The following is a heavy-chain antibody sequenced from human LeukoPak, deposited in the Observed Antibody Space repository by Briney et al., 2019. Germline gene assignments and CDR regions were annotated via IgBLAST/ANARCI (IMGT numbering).Heavy chain of an antibody. V-gene: IGHV4-39*07. Sequence: SETLSLTCTVSGGSISSSSYYWGWIRQPPGKGLEWIGSIYYSGNTYYNPSLKSRVAISVDTSKNQFSLKLSSVTAADTAVYYCARDWYSSGWLFDYWGQGTLVTVSS. CDR1: GGSISSSSYY. D-gene: IGHD6-19*01. J-gene: IGHJ4*02. CDR2: IYYSGNT. CDR3: ARDWYSSGWLFDY.